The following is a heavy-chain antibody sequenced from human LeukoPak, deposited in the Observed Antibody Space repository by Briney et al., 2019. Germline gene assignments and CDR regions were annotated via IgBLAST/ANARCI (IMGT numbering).Heavy chain of an antibody. Sequence: SETLSLTCTVSGGSISSGSYYWSWIRQPAGKGLEWIGRIHTSRSTNYNPSLDSRVTISLDTSKNQFSLRLSSVTAADTAVYYCARDSPGSYFDYWGQGTLVTVSS. CDR2: IHTSRST. CDR3: ARDSPGSYFDY. J-gene: IGHJ4*02. CDR1: GGSISSGSYY. V-gene: IGHV4-61*02.